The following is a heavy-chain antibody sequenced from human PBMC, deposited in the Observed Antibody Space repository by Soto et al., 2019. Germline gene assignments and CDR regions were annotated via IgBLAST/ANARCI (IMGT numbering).Heavy chain of an antibody. CDR1: GGTFSTYA. Sequence: QVQLEQSGAEVKQPGSSVKVSCKTSGGTFSTYAINWVRQAPGQGLEWMGAIIPLFGRADYSQKFQGRVTITADESTSTAYMVLSSLRSDDTAVYFCARPKGTYSSGYYYFDFWGQGTLVTVSS. CDR2: IIPLFGRA. V-gene: IGHV1-69*01. J-gene: IGHJ4*02. CDR3: ARPKGTYSSGYYYFDF. D-gene: IGHD6-19*01.